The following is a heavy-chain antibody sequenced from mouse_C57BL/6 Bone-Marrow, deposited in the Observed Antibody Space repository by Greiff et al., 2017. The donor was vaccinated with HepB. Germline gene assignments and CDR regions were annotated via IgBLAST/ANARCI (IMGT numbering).Heavy chain of an antibody. V-gene: IGHV1-47*01. CDR1: GYTFTTYP. CDR3: AKSGLRYPAWFAY. J-gene: IGHJ3*01. Sequence: VKLQESGAELVKPGASVKMSCKASGYTFTTYPIEWMKQKHGKSLEWIGNFHPYNDDTKYNEKFKGKATLTVEKSSSTVYLELSRLTSDDSAVYSWAKSGLRYPAWFAYWGQGTLVTVSA. D-gene: IGHD1-1*01. CDR2: FHPYNDDT.